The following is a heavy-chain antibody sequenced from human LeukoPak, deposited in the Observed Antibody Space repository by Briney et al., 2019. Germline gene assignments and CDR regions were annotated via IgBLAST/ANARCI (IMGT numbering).Heavy chain of an antibody. CDR1: GGSISTGSYC. CDR3: ARVSSSWYQDWYFDL. D-gene: IGHD6-13*01. Sequence: KSSQTLSLTCTVSGGSISTGSYCWSWIRQPAGKGLEWIGRIDTSGNTNYKPSLKSRVTMSVDTSKNQFSLKLNSVTAADTAVYYCARVSSSWYQDWYFDLWGRGTLVTVSS. V-gene: IGHV4-61*02. J-gene: IGHJ2*01. CDR2: IDTSGNT.